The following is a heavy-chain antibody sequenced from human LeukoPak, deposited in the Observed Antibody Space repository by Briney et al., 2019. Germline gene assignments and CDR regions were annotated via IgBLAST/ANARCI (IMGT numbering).Heavy chain of an antibody. CDR3: ARSPRCGGDCRRQDY. J-gene: IGHJ4*02. D-gene: IGHD2-21*02. CDR2: INTNTGNP. V-gene: IGHV7-4-1*02. Sequence: ASVKVSCKASGYTFTSYWIQWVRQAPGQGLEWMGWINTNTGNPTYAQGFTGRFVFSLDTSVSTAYLQISSLKAEDTAVYYCARSPRCGGDCRRQDYWGQGTLVTVSS. CDR1: GYTFTSYW.